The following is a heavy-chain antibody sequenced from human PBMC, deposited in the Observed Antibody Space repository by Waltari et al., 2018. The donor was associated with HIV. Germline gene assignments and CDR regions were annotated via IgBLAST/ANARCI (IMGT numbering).Heavy chain of an antibody. CDR3: ATLRTVTGTIDD. Sequence: QSAGKGLEWIGRIYGSGTVTYSSSLKSRVTMSVDTSKNHFSLKLSSVTAADTAVYFCATLRTVTGTIDDWGQGILVTVSS. V-gene: IGHV4-4*07. D-gene: IGHD4-17*01. CDR2: IYGSGTV. J-gene: IGHJ4*02.